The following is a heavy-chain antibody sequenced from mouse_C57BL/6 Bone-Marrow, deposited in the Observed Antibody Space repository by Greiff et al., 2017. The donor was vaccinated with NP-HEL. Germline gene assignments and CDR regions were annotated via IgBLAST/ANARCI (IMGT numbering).Heavy chain of an antibody. CDR1: GYTFTDYY. J-gene: IGHJ2*01. D-gene: IGHD1-1*01. CDR3: ARDGAFYYYGSSYYYFDY. V-gene: IGHV1-84*01. Sequence: LQESGPELVKPGASVKISCKASGYTFTDYYINWVKQRPGQGLEWIGWIYPGSGNTKYNEQFKGKATLTVDTSSSTAYMQLSSLTSEDSAVYFCARDGAFYYYGSSYYYFDYWGQGTTLTVSS. CDR2: IYPGSGNT.